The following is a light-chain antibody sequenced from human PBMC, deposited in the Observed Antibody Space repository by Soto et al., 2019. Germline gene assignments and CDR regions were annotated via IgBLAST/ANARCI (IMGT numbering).Light chain of an antibody. V-gene: IGKV3-20*01. CDR2: GAS. CDR3: QQYGSSPWT. J-gene: IGKJ1*01. CDR1: QSVSSSY. Sequence: EIVVTQSPGTLSLSPGERATLSCRASQSVSSSYLAWYQQKPGQAPRLLIYGASSRATGIPDRFSGSGSGTDFTLTISRLEPEDLAVYYCQQYGSSPWTFGHGTKVEIK.